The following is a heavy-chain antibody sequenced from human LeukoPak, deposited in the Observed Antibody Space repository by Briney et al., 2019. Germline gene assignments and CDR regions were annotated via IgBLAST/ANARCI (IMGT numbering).Heavy chain of an antibody. CDR2: ISYDGSNK. Sequence: PGGSLRLSCAASGFTFSSYAMYWVRQAPGKGLEWVAVISYDGSNKYYADSVKGRFTISRDDSKNTLYLQMNSLRAEDTAVYYCAKDLLALRRTSNFDYWGQGTLVTVSS. CDR3: AKDLLALRRTSNFDY. D-gene: IGHD2/OR15-2a*01. CDR1: GFTFSSYA. J-gene: IGHJ4*02. V-gene: IGHV3-30*04.